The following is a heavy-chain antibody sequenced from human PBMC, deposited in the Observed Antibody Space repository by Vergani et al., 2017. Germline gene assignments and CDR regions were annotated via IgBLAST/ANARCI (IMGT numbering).Heavy chain of an antibody. CDR3: AREDYGILTGYRD. CDR2: INPSGGHT. V-gene: IGHV1-46*03. CDR1: GYTFSNYY. D-gene: IGHD3-9*01. J-gene: IGHJ4*02. Sequence: QVQVVQSGAAVKKSGASVKVSCKTSGYTFSNYYMPWVRQAPGQGLEWMGIINPSGGHTNYVQKFQGRVTMTRDTSTSTVYMELSSLRSEDTAIYYCAREDYGILTGYRDWVQGTLVTVSA.